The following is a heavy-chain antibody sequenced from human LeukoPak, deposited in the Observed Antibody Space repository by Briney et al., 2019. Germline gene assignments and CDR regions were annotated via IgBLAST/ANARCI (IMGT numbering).Heavy chain of an antibody. CDR1: GYTFTSYD. Sequence: ASVKVSCKASGYTFTSYDITWVRQATGQGREGRGWMNTNSGNKGYAQKFQGRLTITRNASISTAYMELRSLRSEDTAVYYCAINRHQLLYGGNGFDPWGQGTLVTVSS. CDR2: MNTNSGNK. D-gene: IGHD2-2*02. CDR3: AINRHQLLYGGNGFDP. J-gene: IGHJ5*02. V-gene: IGHV1-8*03.